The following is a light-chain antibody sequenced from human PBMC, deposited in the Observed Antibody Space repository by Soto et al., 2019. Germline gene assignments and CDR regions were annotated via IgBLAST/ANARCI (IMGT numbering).Light chain of an antibody. CDR2: GAS. V-gene: IGKV3-15*01. Sequence: IVMTQSPATLSVSPGERATLSCRASQSVSSNLAWYQQKPGQAPRLLMYGASTRATGIPDRFSGSGSGKDFTLTISSLQSEDFAVYYCQQHNNWPPWTFGQGTKVEIK. CDR3: QQHNNWPPWT. CDR1: QSVSSN. J-gene: IGKJ1*01.